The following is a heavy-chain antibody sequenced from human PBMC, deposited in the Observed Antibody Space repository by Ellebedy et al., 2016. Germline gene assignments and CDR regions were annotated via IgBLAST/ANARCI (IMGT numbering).Heavy chain of an antibody. J-gene: IGHJ5*01. V-gene: IGHV1-18*04. D-gene: IGHD6-19*01. CDR3: ARGVRYSSGWYWFDS. Sequence: ASVKVSCKASGYTFNSYGINWVRQAPGQGLEWMGWISAYNRNTNYAQKLQGRVTMTTDTSTSTAYMELRSLRSDDTAVYYCARGVRYSSGWYWFDSWGQGTLVTVSS. CDR2: ISAYNRNT. CDR1: GYTFNSYG.